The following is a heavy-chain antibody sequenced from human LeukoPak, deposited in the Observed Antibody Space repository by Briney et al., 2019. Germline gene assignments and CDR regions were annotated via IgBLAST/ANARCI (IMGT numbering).Heavy chain of an antibody. Sequence: SQTLSLTCTVSGGSISSGGYYWSRIRQHPGKGVEWIGYIYYSGSTYYNPSLKSRVTMSVDTSKNQFSLNLSSVTAADTAVYYCARGPYSSRYDYWGQGTVVTVSS. J-gene: IGHJ4*02. CDR1: GGSISSGGYY. D-gene: IGHD6-13*01. CDR2: IYYSGST. V-gene: IGHV4-31*03. CDR3: ARGPYSSRYDY.